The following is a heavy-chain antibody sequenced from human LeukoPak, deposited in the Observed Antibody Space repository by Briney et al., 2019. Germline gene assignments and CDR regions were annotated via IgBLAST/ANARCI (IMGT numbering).Heavy chain of an antibody. J-gene: IGHJ3*02. CDR3: ARGGPSRITIFGVDNPYSDI. CDR2: MYDSGST. CDR1: GGSISNYH. V-gene: IGHV4-59*01. Sequence: PSESLSLTCTVFGGSISNYHWSRVRQPPGKGLEWIGYMYDSGSTKYNPSLKSRVTMSVDTSKTQFSLRLSSVTAADTAIYYCARGGPSRITIFGVDNPYSDIWGQGTMVTVSS. D-gene: IGHD3-3*01.